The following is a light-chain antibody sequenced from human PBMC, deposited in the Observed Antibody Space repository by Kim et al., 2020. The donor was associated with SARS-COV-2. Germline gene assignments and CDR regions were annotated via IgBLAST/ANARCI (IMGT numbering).Light chain of an antibody. CDR3: MQATHRPFT. CDR2: KAS. Sequence: PSFRARGTSQSLVYHDGNIYLNWFHQRPGKSPRLLIYKASNWHSGVPYRFSGSGSGTDFTLKISSVQAEDFGVYYCMQATHRPFTFGPGTKVDIK. CDR1: QSLVYHDGNIY. J-gene: IGKJ3*01. V-gene: IGKV2D-30*01.